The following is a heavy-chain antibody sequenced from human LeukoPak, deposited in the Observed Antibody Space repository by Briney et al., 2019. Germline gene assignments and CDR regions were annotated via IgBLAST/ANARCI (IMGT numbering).Heavy chain of an antibody. J-gene: IGHJ4*03. V-gene: IGHV4-34*01. CDR2: VNHRGDT. CDR3: ARGPTISETGYFDY. Sequence: PSETLSLTCAVSGGSFTGYYWSWIRQSPGKGLQWIAEVNHRGDTNYNPSVKGRVTISVDTSKNQFSLKVTSLTAADTAVYYCARGPTISETGYFDYWGQGTLVTVSS. CDR1: GGSFTGYY. D-gene: IGHD1-1*01.